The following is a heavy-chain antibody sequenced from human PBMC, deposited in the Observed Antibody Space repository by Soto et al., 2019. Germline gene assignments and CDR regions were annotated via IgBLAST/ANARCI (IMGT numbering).Heavy chain of an antibody. J-gene: IGHJ3*01. CDR3: GRDIFGHVDAFDL. D-gene: IGHD3-3*02. V-gene: IGHV1-18*01. CDR2: NSGYSGNS. CDR1: GDIFSSFY. Sequence: ASVKVSCKASGDIFSSFYINWVRQAPGQGLEWMGWNSGYSGNSKYAQKFQGRVTMTTDTSTNTAYLEMRSLTSDDTAVYYCGRDIFGHVDAFDLWGQGTMVTVSS.